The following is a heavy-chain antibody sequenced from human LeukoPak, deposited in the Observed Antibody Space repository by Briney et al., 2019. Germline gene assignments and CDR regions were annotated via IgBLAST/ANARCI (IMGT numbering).Heavy chain of an antibody. CDR1: GGSISSSNW. CDR3: ARASLRYYYGMDV. CDR2: IYHSGST. V-gene: IGHV4-4*02. J-gene: IGHJ6*04. Sequence: PSGTLSLTCAVSGGSISSSNWWSWVRQPPGEGLEWIGEIYHSGSTNYNPSLKSRVTISVDKSKTQFSLRLSSVTAAGTAVYYCARASLRYYYGMDVWGKGTTVTVSS.